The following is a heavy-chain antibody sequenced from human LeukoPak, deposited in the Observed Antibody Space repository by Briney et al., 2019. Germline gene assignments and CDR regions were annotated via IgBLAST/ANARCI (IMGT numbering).Heavy chain of an antibody. CDR2: VSYTGRT. J-gene: IGHJ3*01. V-gene: IGHV4-59*07. CDR3: ARLLDNDISGDPDTFDV. D-gene: IGHD3-22*01. Sequence: LDTLSLTCTVSGGSLSGHYWSWIRQPPGKRLEWIVYVSYTGRTKYHPSLQSRVTISIDTSKSQFSLKLNSVTSADTAVYSCARLLDNDISGDPDTFDVWGQGTTVIVSS. CDR1: GGSLSGHY.